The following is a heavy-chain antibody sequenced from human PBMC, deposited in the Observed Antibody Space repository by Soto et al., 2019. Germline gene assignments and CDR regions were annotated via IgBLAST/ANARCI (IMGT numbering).Heavy chain of an antibody. CDR1: GHTFTSNY. J-gene: IGHJ6*02. V-gene: IGHV1-46*01. D-gene: IGHD5-12*01. Sequence: ASVKVSCKGSGHTFTSNYMHWVRQAPGQGLEWMGVITPSGGSTSYAQKFQGRVTMTRDTSTSTVYMELSSLRSEDTAVYYCARIVATIEYGMDVWGQGTTVTVSS. CDR2: ITPSGGST. CDR3: ARIVATIEYGMDV.